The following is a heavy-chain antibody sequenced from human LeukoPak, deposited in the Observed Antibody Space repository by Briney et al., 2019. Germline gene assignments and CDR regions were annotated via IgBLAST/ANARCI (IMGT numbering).Heavy chain of an antibody. D-gene: IGHD2-2*01. CDR1: GGSFSDYY. J-gene: IGHJ5*01. Sequence: PSETLSLTCAVYGGSFSDYYWNWIRQPPGKGLEWIGEINHSESTNYNPSLESRVTISVDTSKNQFSLKLRSVTAADAAVYYCARDCSNSGCYQRRFDSWGQGTLVTVSS. CDR2: INHSEST. CDR3: ARDCSNSGCYQRRFDS. V-gene: IGHV4-34*01.